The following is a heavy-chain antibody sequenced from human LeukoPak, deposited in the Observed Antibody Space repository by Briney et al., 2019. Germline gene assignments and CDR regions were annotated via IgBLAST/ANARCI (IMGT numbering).Heavy chain of an antibody. Sequence: ASVKVSCKAPGYTFTGYYMLWVRQAPGQGLEWMGWINPNRGGTNYAQKFQGRVTMTRDTSISTAYMELSRLRSDDTAVYYCARMFRYCSSTSCLPYFDYWGQGTLVTVSS. V-gene: IGHV1-2*02. CDR3: ARMFRYCSSTSCLPYFDY. CDR1: GYTFTGYY. D-gene: IGHD2-2*01. CDR2: INPNRGGT. J-gene: IGHJ4*02.